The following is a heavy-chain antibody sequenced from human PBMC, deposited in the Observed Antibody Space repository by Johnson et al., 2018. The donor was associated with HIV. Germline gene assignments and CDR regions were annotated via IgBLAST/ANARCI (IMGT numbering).Heavy chain of an antibody. V-gene: IGHV3-30*02. D-gene: IGHD2-2*01. CDR2: LRYRGIKN. CDR3: AIPLGVPTDDDAFDI. J-gene: IGHJ3*02. CDR1: GSPFSSYG. Sequence: QVQLVESGGGVVQPGGSLRLSCAASGSPFSSYGMPWVRQAPGKGRGGVAFLRYRGIKNNLADSVKGRFTISRDNSKNTLYLQMNSLRAEDTAVYYCAIPLGVPTDDDAFDIWGQGTMVTVSS.